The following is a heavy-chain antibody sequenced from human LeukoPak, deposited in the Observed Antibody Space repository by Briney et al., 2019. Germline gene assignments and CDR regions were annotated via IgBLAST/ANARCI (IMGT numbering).Heavy chain of an antibody. Sequence: SVKVSCKASGGTFSSYAISWVRQAPGQGLEWMGRIIPILGIANYAQKFQGRVTITADKSTSTAYMELSGLRSEDTAVYYCASSPHYCSGGSCYVAPFDYWGQGTLVTVSS. V-gene: IGHV1-69*04. CDR2: IIPILGIA. J-gene: IGHJ4*02. CDR1: GGTFSSYA. CDR3: ASSPHYCSGGSCYVAPFDY. D-gene: IGHD2-15*01.